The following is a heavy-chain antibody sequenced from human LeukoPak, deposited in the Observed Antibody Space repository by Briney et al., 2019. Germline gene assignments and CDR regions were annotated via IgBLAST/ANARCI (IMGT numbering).Heavy chain of an antibody. CDR1: GFSFYNYG. CDR2: IKQDGSEK. D-gene: IGHD6-19*01. CDR3: ARDSYSSGWYRIPPY. V-gene: IGHV3-7*01. J-gene: IGHJ4*02. Sequence: PGGSLRLSCAVSGFSFYNYGMHWVRQAPGKGLEWVANIKQDGSEKYYVDSVKGRFTISRDNAKNSLYLQMNSLRAEDTAVYYCARDSYSSGWYRIPPYWGQGTLVTVSS.